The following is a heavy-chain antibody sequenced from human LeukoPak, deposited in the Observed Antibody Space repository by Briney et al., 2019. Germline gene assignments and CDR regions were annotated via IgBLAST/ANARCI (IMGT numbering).Heavy chain of an antibody. J-gene: IGHJ4*02. CDR2: ISYDESQK. CDR3: ARGSYGDLF. CDR1: GFTFSSYA. V-gene: IGHV3-30-3*01. Sequence: GGSLRLSCAASGFTFSSYAMHWVRQAPGKGLEWVAVISYDESQKYHADSVKGRFTISRDNSKNTLYLQMNSLRAEDTAVYYCARGSYGDLFWGQGTLVTVSS. D-gene: IGHD4-17*01.